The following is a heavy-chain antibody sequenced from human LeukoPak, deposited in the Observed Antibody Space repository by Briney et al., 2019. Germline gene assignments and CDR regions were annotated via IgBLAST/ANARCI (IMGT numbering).Heavy chain of an antibody. D-gene: IGHD6-19*01. V-gene: IGHV3-23*01. Sequence: GGSLRLSCAASGFTFRSYAMNWVRPAPGKGLEWVSAISANGGTTYYADSVKGRFTISRDNSKNTLYLQMDSLRAEDTAVYYCAKPTGYSTGWYMSFDYWGQGALVTVSS. CDR1: GFTFRSYA. J-gene: IGHJ4*02. CDR3: AKPTGYSTGWYMSFDY. CDR2: ISANGGTT.